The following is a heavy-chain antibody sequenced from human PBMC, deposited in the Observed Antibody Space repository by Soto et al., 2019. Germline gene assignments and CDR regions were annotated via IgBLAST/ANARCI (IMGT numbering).Heavy chain of an antibody. J-gene: IGHJ4*02. V-gene: IGHV4-39*01. Sequence: PSETLSLTCTVSGGSISSSSYYWGWIRQPPGKGLEWIGSIYYSGSTYYNPSLKSRVTISVDTSKNQFPLKLSSVTAADTAVYYCAGPDIVLMVYGPFDYWGQGTLVTVSS. CDR1: GGSISSSSYY. D-gene: IGHD2-8*01. CDR3: AGPDIVLMVYGPFDY. CDR2: IYYSGST.